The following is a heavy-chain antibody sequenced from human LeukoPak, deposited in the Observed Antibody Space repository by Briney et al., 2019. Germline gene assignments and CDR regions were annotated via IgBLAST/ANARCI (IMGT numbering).Heavy chain of an antibody. CDR1: GYSISSGYY. CDR3: ARNSAVPAAIAPTAFDY. CDR2: IYHSGST. D-gene: IGHD2-2*02. V-gene: IGHV4-38-2*02. Sequence: PSETLSLTCTVSGYSISSGYYWGWIRQPPGKGLEWIGSIYHSGSTYYNPSLKSRVTISVDTSKNQFSLKLSSVTAADTAVYYCARNSAVPAAIAPTAFDYWGQGTLVTVSS. J-gene: IGHJ4*02.